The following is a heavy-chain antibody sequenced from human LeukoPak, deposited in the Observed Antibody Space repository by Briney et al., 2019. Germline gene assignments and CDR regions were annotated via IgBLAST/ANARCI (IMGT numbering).Heavy chain of an antibody. J-gene: IGHJ4*02. CDR1: GYTFTGYY. D-gene: IGHD3-16*02. CDR3: ARGLGSYPEIPLDY. CDR2: INPNSGGT. V-gene: IGHV1-2*02. Sequence: ASVKVSCKASGYTFTGYYMHWVRQAPGQGLEWMGWINPNSGGTNYAQKLQGRVTMTTDTSTSTAYMELRSLRSDDTAVYYCARGLGSYPEIPLDYWGQGTLVTVSS.